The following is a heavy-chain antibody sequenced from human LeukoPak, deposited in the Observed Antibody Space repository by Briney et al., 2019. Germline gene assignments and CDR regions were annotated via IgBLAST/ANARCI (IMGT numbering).Heavy chain of an antibody. CDR1: GGSISSYY. Sequence: PSETLSLTCTVSGGSISSYYWSWIRQPPGKGLEWIGSIYYSGSTNYNPSLKSRVTTSVDTSKNQFSLKLSSVTAADTAVYYCARGLYSSSWYYSGYYFDYWGQGTLVTVSS. CDR2: IYYSGST. V-gene: IGHV4-59*01. D-gene: IGHD6-13*01. CDR3: ARGLYSSSWYYSGYYFDY. J-gene: IGHJ4*02.